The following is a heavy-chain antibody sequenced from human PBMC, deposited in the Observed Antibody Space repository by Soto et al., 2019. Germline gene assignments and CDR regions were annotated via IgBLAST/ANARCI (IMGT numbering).Heavy chain of an antibody. CDR1: GYTLTELS. V-gene: IGHV1-24*01. CDR2: FDPEDGET. J-gene: IGHJ4*02. D-gene: IGHD3-10*01. Sequence: ASVKVSCKVSGYTLTELSMHWVRQAPGKGLERMGGFDPEDGETIYAQKFQGRVTMTEDTSTDTAYMELSSLRSEDTAVYYCASLIGRFLVRGVIGFDYWGQGTLVTVPQ. CDR3: ASLIGRFLVRGVIGFDY.